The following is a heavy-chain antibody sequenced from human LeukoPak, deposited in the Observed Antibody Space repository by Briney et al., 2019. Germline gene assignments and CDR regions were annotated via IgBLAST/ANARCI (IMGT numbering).Heavy chain of an antibody. CDR1: GGSFSGYY. Sequence: SETLSLTCAVYGGSFSGYYWSWIRQPPGKGLEWIGEINHSGSTNYNPSLKSRVTISVDTSKNQFSLKLSSVTAADTAVYFCARHSDTPNYPDSDAFDLWGQGTMVTVSS. CDR2: INHSGST. V-gene: IGHV4-34*01. D-gene: IGHD2-15*01. J-gene: IGHJ3*01. CDR3: ARHSDTPNYPDSDAFDL.